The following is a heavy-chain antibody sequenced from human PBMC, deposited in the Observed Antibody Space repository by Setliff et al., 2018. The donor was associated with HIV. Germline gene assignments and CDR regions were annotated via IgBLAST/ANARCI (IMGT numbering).Heavy chain of an antibody. CDR2: ISGSAGST. V-gene: IGHV3-23*01. CDR3: AKGIRVAGTSHFDS. Sequence: LRLSCAASGFTFCSYAMAWVRQAPGKGLGWVSQISGSAGSTVYADSMEGRFTISRDNFKDTLYLQMHSLRAEDTAVYYCAKGIRVAGTSHFDSWGQGALVTVSS. D-gene: IGHD6-19*01. CDR1: GFTFCSYA. J-gene: IGHJ4*02.